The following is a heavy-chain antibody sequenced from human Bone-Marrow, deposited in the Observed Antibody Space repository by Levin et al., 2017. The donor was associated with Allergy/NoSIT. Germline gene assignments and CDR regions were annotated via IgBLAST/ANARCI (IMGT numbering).Heavy chain of an antibody. D-gene: IGHD6-13*01. CDR1: GFSFSDYY. J-gene: IGHJ6*02. V-gene: IGHV3-11*01. Sequence: GGSLRLSCVASGFSFSDYYMSWIRQAPGKGLEWVAYLSTGSSIIYYVDSVRGRFTISRDNSKNSLYLQMNNLRAEDTAMYYCARDSEYSSSWGDYYHGMDVWGQGTTVTVS. CDR3: ARDSEYSSSWGDYYHGMDV. CDR2: LSTGSSII.